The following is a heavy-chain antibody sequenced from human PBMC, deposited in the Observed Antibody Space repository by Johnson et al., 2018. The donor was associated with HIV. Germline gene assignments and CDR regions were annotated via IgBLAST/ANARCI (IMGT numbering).Heavy chain of an antibody. CDR3: ARIPGSGWEHDAFDI. CDR1: GFTVR. D-gene: IGHD6-19*01. V-gene: IGHV3-53*03. J-gene: IGHJ3*02. Sequence: VQLVESGGGLIQPGGSLRLSCVASGFTVRKGLEWVSVIYSGGSTYYADSVKGRFTISRDNAKNSLYLQMNSLRPEDTAVYYCARIPGSGWEHDAFDIWGQGTLVTVSS. CDR2: IYSGGST.